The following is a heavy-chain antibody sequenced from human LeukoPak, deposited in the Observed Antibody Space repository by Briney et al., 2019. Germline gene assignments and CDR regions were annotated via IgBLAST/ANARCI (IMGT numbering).Heavy chain of an antibody. CDR2: ISSSSSTI. Sequence: GGSLRLSCAASGFTFSNYNMNWVRQAPGKGLEWVSYISSSSSTIYYADSVKGRFTISRDNAKKSLYLQMNSLRAEDTALYYCARVRSPVAYYYYMDVWGKGTTVTVSS. V-gene: IGHV3-48*04. CDR3: ARVRSPVAYYYYMDV. J-gene: IGHJ6*03. CDR1: GFTFSNYN.